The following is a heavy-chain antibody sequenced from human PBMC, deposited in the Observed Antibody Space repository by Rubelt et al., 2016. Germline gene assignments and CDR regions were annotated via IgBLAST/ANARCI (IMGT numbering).Heavy chain of an antibody. J-gene: IGHJ4*02. D-gene: IGHD6-19*01. CDR1: GEPLSNYL. Sequence: QVRLQQWGGGLLKAPETLSLTCAVYGEPLSNYLWTWVRQSPGRGLEWIGEVSHSGGPNSIPSLEGRLTTSMDTSRNQGSMRLTSVVAADSATYYCVRGPDSLDISGFLHWGQGVPVTVSS. V-gene: IGHV4-34*02. CDR2: VSHSGGP. CDR3: VRGPDSLDISGFLH.